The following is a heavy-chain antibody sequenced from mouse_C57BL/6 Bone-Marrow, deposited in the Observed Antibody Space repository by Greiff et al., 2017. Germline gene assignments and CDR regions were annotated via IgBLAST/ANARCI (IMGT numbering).Heavy chain of an antibody. Sequence: VKLMESGPELVKPGASVKLSCKASGYTFTSYDINWVKQRPGQGLEWIGWIYPRDGSTKYNEKFKGKATLTVDTSSSTAYMELHSLTSEDSAVYFCARVEFDCSSGDWYFDVWGTGTTVTVSS. CDR3: ARVEFDCSSGDWYFDV. V-gene: IGHV1-85*01. D-gene: IGHD1-1*01. J-gene: IGHJ1*03. CDR1: GYTFTSYD. CDR2: IYPRDGST.